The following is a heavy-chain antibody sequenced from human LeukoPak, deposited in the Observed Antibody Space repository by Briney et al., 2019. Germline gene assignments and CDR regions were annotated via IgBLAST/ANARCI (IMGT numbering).Heavy chain of an antibody. CDR3: ARVVSGWYVR. D-gene: IGHD6-19*01. Sequence: SETLSLTCAVYGGSFSGYYWSWIRQPPGKGLEWIGEINHSGSTNYNPSLKSRVTISVDTSKNQFSLKLSSVTAADTAVYYCARVVSGWYVRWGQGTLVTVSS. CDR2: INHSGST. CDR1: GGSFSGYY. J-gene: IGHJ4*02. V-gene: IGHV4-34*01.